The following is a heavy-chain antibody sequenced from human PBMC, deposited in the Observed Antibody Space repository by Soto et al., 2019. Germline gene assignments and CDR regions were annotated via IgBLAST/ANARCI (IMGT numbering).Heavy chain of an antibody. J-gene: IGHJ4*02. CDR1: GFTFSSYA. V-gene: IGHV3-23*01. Sequence: GGSLRLSCAASGFTFSSYAMSWVRQAPGKGLEWVSAISGSGGSTYYADSVKGRFTISRDNSKNTLYLQMNSLRAEDTAVYYCAKVSYCTNGVCYAYYFDYWGQGTLVTVSS. CDR3: AKVSYCTNGVCYAYYFDY. D-gene: IGHD2-8*01. CDR2: ISGSGGST.